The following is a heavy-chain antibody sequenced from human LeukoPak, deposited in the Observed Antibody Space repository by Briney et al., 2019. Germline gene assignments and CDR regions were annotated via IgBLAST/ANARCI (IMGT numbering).Heavy chain of an antibody. D-gene: IGHD1-7*01. J-gene: IGHJ5*02. CDR3: AREVTGGLELFNWFDP. V-gene: IGHV3-20*04. CDR1: GFMFDDYG. Sequence: PGGSLRLSCEASGFMFDDYGLSWVRQVPGTGLEWVSGIDWSGEKTYYSDSVKGRFTISRDNAQKSLYVQMNSLKVEDTALYYCAREVTGGLELFNWFDPWGQGTLVIVSS. CDR2: IDWSGEKT.